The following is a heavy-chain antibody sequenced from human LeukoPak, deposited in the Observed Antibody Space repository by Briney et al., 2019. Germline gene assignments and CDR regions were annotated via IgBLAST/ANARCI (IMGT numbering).Heavy chain of an antibody. V-gene: IGHV1-8*03. CDR1: GYTFTSYD. CDR3: ARQTYPIVGAWD. D-gene: IGHD1-26*01. J-gene: IGHJ4*02. Sequence: ASVKVSCKASGYTFTSYDINWVRQATGQGLEWMGWMNPNSGNTGYAQKFQGRVTITRNTSISTAYMELSSLRSEDTAVYYCARQTYPIVGAWDWGQGTLVTVSS. CDR2: MNPNSGNT.